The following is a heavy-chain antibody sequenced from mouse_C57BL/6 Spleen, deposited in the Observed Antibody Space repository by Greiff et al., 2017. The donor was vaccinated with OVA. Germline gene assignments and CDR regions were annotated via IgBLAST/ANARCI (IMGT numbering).Heavy chain of an antibody. Sequence: EVKVVESGGGLVKPGGSLKLSCAASGFTFSSYPMSWVRQTPEKRLEWVATISDGGSYTYYPDNVKGRFTISRDNAKNNLYLQMSHLKSEDTAMYYCARNYGSSYGNYFDYWGQGTTLTVSS. CDR3: ARNYGSSYGNYFDY. CDR2: ISDGGSYT. D-gene: IGHD1-1*01. CDR1: GFTFSSYP. J-gene: IGHJ2*01. V-gene: IGHV5-4*03.